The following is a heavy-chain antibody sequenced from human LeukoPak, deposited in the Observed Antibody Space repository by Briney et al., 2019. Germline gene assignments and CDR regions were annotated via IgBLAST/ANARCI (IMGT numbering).Heavy chain of an antibody. CDR1: GFTFSSYG. D-gene: IGHD3-22*01. CDR3: AKDAIPYYYDSSGYYFFPGMDV. V-gene: IGHV3-30*18. Sequence: GGSLRLSCAASGFTFSSYGMHWVRQAPGKGLEWVAVISYDGSNKYYADSVKGRFTISRDNSKNTLYLQMNSLRAEDTAVYYCAKDAIPYYYDSSGYYFFPGMDVWGQGTTVTVSS. CDR2: ISYDGSNK. J-gene: IGHJ6*02.